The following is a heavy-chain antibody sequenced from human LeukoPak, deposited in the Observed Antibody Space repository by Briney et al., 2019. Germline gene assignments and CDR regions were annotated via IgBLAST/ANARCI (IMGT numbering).Heavy chain of an antibody. CDR3: ARAPYGDYPFDY. CDR1: GGSISSANHY. Sequence: PSETLSLTCTVSGGSISSANHYWGWIRQPPGKGLEWIGSVYYTGSTYYKSSLKSRVTISVDTSKNQFSLKLSSVTAADTAVYYCARAPYGDYPFDYWGQGTLVTVSS. CDR2: VYYTGST. V-gene: IGHV4-39*07. D-gene: IGHD4-17*01. J-gene: IGHJ4*02.